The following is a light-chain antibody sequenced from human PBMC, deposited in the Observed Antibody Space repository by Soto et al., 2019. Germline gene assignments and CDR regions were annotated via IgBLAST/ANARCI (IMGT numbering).Light chain of an antibody. Sequence: PDLTQPASVSRSPGQSITITKTRTSSDVGGYNYVSWYQQHPVKAPKLMIYDVTNRPSGVSDRFSGSKSGNTASLTISGLQAEDEADYYCSSYTSSSTPYVFGTVTKVTVL. CDR1: SSDVGGYNY. J-gene: IGLJ1*01. CDR3: SSYTSSSTPYV. V-gene: IGLV2-14*01. CDR2: DVT.